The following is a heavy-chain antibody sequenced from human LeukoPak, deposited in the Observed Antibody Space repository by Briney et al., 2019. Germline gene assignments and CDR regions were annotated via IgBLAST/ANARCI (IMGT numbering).Heavy chain of an antibody. CDR2: IYTSGST. CDR1: GGSISSYY. CDR3: ARDQGYYYDSSGYYYY. D-gene: IGHD3-22*01. V-gene: IGHV4-4*07. Sequence: PSETLSLTCTVSGGSISSYYWSWIRQPAGKGLEWIGRIYTSGSTNYNPSLKSRVTMSVDTSKNQFSLKLSSVTAADTAVYYCARDQGYYYDSSGYYYYWGQGTLATVSS. J-gene: IGHJ4*02.